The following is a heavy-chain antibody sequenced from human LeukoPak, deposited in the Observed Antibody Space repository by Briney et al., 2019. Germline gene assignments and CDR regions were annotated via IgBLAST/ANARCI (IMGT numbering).Heavy chain of an antibody. J-gene: IGHJ6*03. CDR3: ARRGSRSYYGYYYYYMDV. CDR2: ISSNGGST. Sequence: GGSRRLSCAASGLTFSSYAMHWVRQAPGKGLEYVSAISSNGGSTYYANSVKGRFTISRDNSKNTLYLQMGSLRAEDMAVYYCARRGSRSYYGYYYYYMDVWGKGTTVTVSS. CDR1: GLTFSSYA. D-gene: IGHD1-26*01. V-gene: IGHV3-64*01.